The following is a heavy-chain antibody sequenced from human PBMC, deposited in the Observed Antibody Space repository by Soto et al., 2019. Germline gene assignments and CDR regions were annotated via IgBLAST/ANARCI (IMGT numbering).Heavy chain of an antibody. V-gene: IGHV4-4*07. J-gene: IGHJ4*02. CDR1: GGSISSYY. CDR2: IYTSGST. CDR3: ARSGIDTAMVTSPFDY. D-gene: IGHD5-18*01. Sequence: PSETLSLTCTVSGGSISSYYWSWIRQPAGKGLEWIGRIYTSGSTNYNPSLKSRVTMSVDTSKNQFSLKLSSVTAADTAVYYCARSGIDTAMVTSPFDYWGQGTLVTVSS.